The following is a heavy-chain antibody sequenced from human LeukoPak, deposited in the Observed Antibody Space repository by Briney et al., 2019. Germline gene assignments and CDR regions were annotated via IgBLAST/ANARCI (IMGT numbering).Heavy chain of an antibody. V-gene: IGHV3-33*01. CDR1: GFIFSSYG. CDR2: IWYDGSNR. J-gene: IGHJ6*02. Sequence: GRSLRLSCAASGFIFSSYGMHWVRQAPGKGLEWVAVIWYDGSNRYYGDSVKGRFTISRDNSKNTLYLQMNSLRADDTAVYHCARDGKWLVEGYYYYGMDVWGQGTTVTVSS. D-gene: IGHD6-19*01. CDR3: ARDGKWLVEGYYYYGMDV.